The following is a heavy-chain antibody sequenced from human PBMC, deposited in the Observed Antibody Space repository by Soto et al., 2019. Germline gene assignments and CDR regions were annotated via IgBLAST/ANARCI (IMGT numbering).Heavy chain of an antibody. CDR3: ARDIHCSSTSCYFGFYYYYYMDV. Sequence: GGSLRLSCAASGFTFSSYSMNWVRQAPGKGLEWVSSISSSSSYIYYADSVKGRFTISRDNAKNSLYLQMNSLRAEDTAVYYCARDIHCSSTSCYFGFYYYYYMDVWGKGTTVTVSS. CDR2: ISSSSSYI. V-gene: IGHV3-21*01. CDR1: GFTFSSYS. D-gene: IGHD2-2*01. J-gene: IGHJ6*03.